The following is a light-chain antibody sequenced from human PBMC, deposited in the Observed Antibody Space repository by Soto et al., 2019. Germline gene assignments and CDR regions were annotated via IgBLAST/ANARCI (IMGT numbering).Light chain of an antibody. V-gene: IGKV3-20*01. J-gene: IGKJ1*01. CDR1: QSVTNSY. Sequence: ETVLTQSPGTLSLSPGERATLSCRASQSVTNSYLAWYQQKPGQAPRLLIYGALSRATGIPDRFSGSGSGTDFTLTISRLEPEDFAVYYCQQYGSSPWTFG. CDR3: QQYGSSPWT. CDR2: GAL.